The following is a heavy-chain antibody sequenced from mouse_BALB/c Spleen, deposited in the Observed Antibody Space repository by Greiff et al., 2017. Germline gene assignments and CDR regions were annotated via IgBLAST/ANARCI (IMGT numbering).Heavy chain of an antibody. CDR3: TRPAGYYAMDY. CDR2: IRLKSNNYAT. J-gene: IGHJ4*01. CDR1: GFTFSNYW. V-gene: IGHV6-6*02. Sequence: EVQRVESGGGLVQPGGSMKLSCVASGFTFSNYWMNWVRQSPEKGLEWVAEIRLKSNNYATHYAESVKGRFTISRDDSKSSVYLQMNNLRAEDTGIYYCTRPAGYYAMDYWGQGTSVTVSS.